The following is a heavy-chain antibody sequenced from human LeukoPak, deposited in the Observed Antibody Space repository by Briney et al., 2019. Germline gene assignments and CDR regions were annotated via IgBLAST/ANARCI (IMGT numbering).Heavy chain of an antibody. D-gene: IGHD4-17*01. CDR2: FDPEDGET. V-gene: IGHV1-24*01. CDR1: GYTLTELS. J-gene: IGHJ4*02. Sequence: ASVKVSCKVSGYTLTELSMHWVRQAPGKGLEWMGGFDPEDGETIYAQKFQGRVTMTEDTSTDTAYMELSSLRSEDTAVCYCATPGDYGPSPFDYWGQGTLVTVSS. CDR3: ATPGDYGPSPFDY.